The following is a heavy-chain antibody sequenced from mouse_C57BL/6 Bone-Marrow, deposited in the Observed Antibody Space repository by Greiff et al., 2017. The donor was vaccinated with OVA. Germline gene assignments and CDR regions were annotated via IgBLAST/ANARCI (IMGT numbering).Heavy chain of an antibody. D-gene: IGHD2-1*01. CDR1: GFNIKDDY. CDR3: TTGNYWFAY. V-gene: IGHV14-4*01. CDR2: IDPENGDT. Sequence: EVKLVESGAELVRPGASVKLSCTASGFNIKDDYMHWVKQRPEQGLEWIGWIDPENGDTEYASKFQGKATITAGTSSNTAYLQLSSLTSEDTAVYYCTTGNYWFAYWGQGTLVTVSA. J-gene: IGHJ3*01.